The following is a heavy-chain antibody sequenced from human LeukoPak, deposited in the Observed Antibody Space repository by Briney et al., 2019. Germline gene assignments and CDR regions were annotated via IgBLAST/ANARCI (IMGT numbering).Heavy chain of an antibody. V-gene: IGHV3-48*04. D-gene: IGHD3-22*01. CDR3: AIAHYYDSSGYYYGLWE. J-gene: IGHJ4*02. CDR1: GFTFSSYA. Sequence: GGSLRLSCAASGFTFSSYAMSWVRQAPGKGLEWVSYISSSGSTIYYADSVKGRFTISRDNAKNSLYLQMNSLRAEDTAVYYCAIAHYYDSSGYYYGLWEWGQGTLVTVSS. CDR2: ISSSGSTI.